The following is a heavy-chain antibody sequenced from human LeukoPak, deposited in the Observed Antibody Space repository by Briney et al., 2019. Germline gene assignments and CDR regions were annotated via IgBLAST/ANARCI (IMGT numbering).Heavy chain of an antibody. D-gene: IGHD6-19*01. J-gene: IGHJ4*02. CDR1: GFSINNYW. CDR2: IKQDGSEK. V-gene: IGHV3-7*01. CDR3: ASVPYSSGWHFDY. Sequence: GGSLRLSCVASGFSINNYWMAWDRQAPGKGLEWVANIKQDGSEKYYVNSVKGRFTVSRDNAKNSLYLQMNSLRAEDTAVYYCASVPYSSGWHFDYWGQGTLVTVSS.